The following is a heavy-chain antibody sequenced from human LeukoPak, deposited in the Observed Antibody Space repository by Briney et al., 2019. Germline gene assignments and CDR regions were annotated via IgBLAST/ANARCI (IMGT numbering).Heavy chain of an antibody. CDR2: TYYRSKWYN. J-gene: IGHJ4*02. CDR1: RDIVSSNSAA. D-gene: IGHD3-22*01. Sequence: SQTLSLTCAICRDIVSSNSAAWNWIRHSTSRGLEWLGKTYYRSKWYNDYAVSVKSRITINPDTSKNQFSLQLNSVTPEDTAVYYCAREGSLKAYYYDSRFDYWGQGTLVTVSS. V-gene: IGHV6-1*01. CDR3: AREGSLKAYYYDSRFDY.